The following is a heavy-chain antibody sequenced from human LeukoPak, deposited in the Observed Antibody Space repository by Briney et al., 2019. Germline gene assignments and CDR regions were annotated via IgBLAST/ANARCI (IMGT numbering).Heavy chain of an antibody. J-gene: IGHJ3*02. CDR1: GGSISSSNW. D-gene: IGHD4-11*01. Sequence: SETLSLTCAVSGGSISSSNWWSWVRQPPGKGLEWIGEIYHSGSTNYNPSLKSRVTISVDKSRNQFSLKLSSVTAADTAVYYCARDLHRLSPENAFDIWGQGTMVTVSS. CDR3: ARDLHRLSPENAFDI. CDR2: IYHSGST. V-gene: IGHV4-4*02.